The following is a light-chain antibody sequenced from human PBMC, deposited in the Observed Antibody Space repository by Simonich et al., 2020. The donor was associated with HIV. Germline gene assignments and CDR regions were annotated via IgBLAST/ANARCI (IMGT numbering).Light chain of an antibody. CDR1: QSISSN. V-gene: IGKV3-15*01. CDR2: GAS. Sequence: EIVMTQSPAPLSVSPGKRATLSCRASQSISSNLAWYEQRPGQAPRLLFYGASTRATGIPARFSGGGSGTDFTLTIRSLQSEDFAVYYCQQYNKWPYTFGQGTKLEIK. J-gene: IGKJ2*01. CDR3: QQYNKWPYT.